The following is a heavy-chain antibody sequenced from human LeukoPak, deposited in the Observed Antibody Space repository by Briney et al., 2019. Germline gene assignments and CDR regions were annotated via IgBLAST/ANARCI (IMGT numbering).Heavy chain of an antibody. CDR2: IIPIFGTA. CDR1: GGTFSSYA. CDR3: AKDYRPGAYYFDY. Sequence: SVKVSCKASGGTFSSYAISWVRQAPGQGLEWMGGIIPIFGTANYAQKFQGRVTITADESTSTAYMELSSLRSEDTAVYYCAKDYRPGAYYFDYRGQGTQVTDSS. J-gene: IGHJ4*02. V-gene: IGHV1-69*13. D-gene: IGHD4-11*01.